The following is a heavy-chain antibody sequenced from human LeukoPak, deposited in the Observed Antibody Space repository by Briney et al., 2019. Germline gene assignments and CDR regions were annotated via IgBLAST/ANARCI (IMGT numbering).Heavy chain of an antibody. CDR2: IIPILGIA. D-gene: IGHD5-24*01. V-gene: IGHV1-69*04. CDR1: GGTFSSYA. CDR3: ASYRDGYNSAFDI. J-gene: IGHJ3*02. Sequence: GSSVKVPCKASGGTFSSYAISWVRQAPGQGLEWMGRIIPILGIANYAQKFQGRVTITADKSTSTAYMELSSLRSEDTAVYYCASYRDGYNSAFDIWGQGTMVTVSS.